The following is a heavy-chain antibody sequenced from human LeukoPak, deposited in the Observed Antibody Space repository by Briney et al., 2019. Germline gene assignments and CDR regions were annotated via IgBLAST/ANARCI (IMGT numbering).Heavy chain of an antibody. D-gene: IGHD2-2*01. CDR1: GYTFTNYY. CDR2: INPTRGNT. Sequence: ASVKVSCKASGYTFTNYYIHWVRQAPGQGLEWLGIINPTRGNTKYAQKFQGRVTVTRDTPTSTVYMELSSLRSEDSAVYYCATEVPSSFYFDYWGQGTLVTVSS. CDR3: ATEVPSSFYFDY. V-gene: IGHV1-46*01. J-gene: IGHJ4*02.